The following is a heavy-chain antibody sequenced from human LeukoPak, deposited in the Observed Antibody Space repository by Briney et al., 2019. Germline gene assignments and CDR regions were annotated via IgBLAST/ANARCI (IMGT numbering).Heavy chain of an antibody. Sequence: GGSLRLSCAASGFTVSSNYMTWVRQAPGKGLEWVSVIYSDGTTYYADSVKGRFTISRDNSKNTLYLQVNSLTVEDTAVYYCARGPMSGSYSIDYWGQGTLVTVSS. J-gene: IGHJ4*02. CDR1: GFTVSSNY. D-gene: IGHD1-26*01. CDR2: IYSDGTT. CDR3: ARGPMSGSYSIDY. V-gene: IGHV3-66*01.